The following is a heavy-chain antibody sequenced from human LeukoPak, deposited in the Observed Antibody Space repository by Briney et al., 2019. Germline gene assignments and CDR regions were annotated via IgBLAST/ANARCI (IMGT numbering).Heavy chain of an antibody. Sequence: GGSLRLSCAASGFTFSSYAMSWARQAPGKGLEWVSAISGSGGSTYYADSVKGRFTISRDNSKNTLYLQMNSLRAEDTAVYYCAKADDSSGYYISLFDYWGQGTLVTVSS. CDR3: AKADDSSGYYISLFDY. V-gene: IGHV3-23*01. CDR2: ISGSGGST. D-gene: IGHD3-22*01. CDR1: GFTFSSYA. J-gene: IGHJ4*02.